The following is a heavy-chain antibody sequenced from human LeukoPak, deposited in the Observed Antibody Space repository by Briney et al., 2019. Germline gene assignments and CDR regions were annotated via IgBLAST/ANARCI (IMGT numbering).Heavy chain of an antibody. V-gene: IGHV3-11*04. Sequence: GGSLRLSCAASGFTFIDVWMSWVRQAPGKGLEWVSNIGSSGTTIYYADSVRGRFSISRDNAKSSLYLQMNSLRVEDTAVYYCALLAVASDFDYWGQGALVTVSS. CDR1: GFTFIDVW. D-gene: IGHD6-19*01. CDR3: ALLAVASDFDY. J-gene: IGHJ4*02. CDR2: IGSSGTTI.